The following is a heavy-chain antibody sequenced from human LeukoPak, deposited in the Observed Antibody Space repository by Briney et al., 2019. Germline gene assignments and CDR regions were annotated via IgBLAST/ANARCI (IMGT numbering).Heavy chain of an antibody. CDR3: ARADYDSSGYYHRPYYFDY. CDR1: GFTFSSYA. D-gene: IGHD3-22*01. Sequence: GGSLRLSCAASGFTFSSYAMSWVRQAPGKGLEWVSTISGSGGSTYYADSVKGRFTIFRDNAKNSLYLQMNSLRAEDTAVYYCARADYDSSGYYHRPYYFDYWGQGTLVTVSS. J-gene: IGHJ4*02. V-gene: IGHV3-23*01. CDR2: ISGSGGST.